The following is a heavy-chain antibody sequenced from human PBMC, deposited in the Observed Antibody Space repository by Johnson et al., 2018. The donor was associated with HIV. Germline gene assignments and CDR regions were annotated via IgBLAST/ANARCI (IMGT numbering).Heavy chain of an antibody. CDR1: GFTFDDYA. V-gene: IGHV3-7*05. CDR2: IKQDGSEK. Sequence: VQLVESGGGVVQPGRSLRLSCAASGFTFDDYAMHWVRQAPGKGLEWVANIKQDGSEKYYVDSVKGRFTISRDNAKNSLYLQMNSLRTEDTALYYCAKGSTLWNPRLGDAFDIWGQGTLVTVSS. D-gene: IGHD1-1*01. CDR3: AKGSTLWNPRLGDAFDI. J-gene: IGHJ3*02.